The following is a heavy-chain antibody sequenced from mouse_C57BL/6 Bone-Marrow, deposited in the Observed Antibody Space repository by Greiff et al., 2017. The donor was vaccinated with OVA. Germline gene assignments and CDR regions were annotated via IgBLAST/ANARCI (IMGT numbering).Heavy chain of an antibody. CDR2: ISYDGSN. CDR3: ARAAQATWAMDY. CDR1: GYSITSGYY. D-gene: IGHD3-2*02. Sequence: ESGPGLVKPSQSLSLTCSVTGYSITSGYYWHWIRQFPGNKLEWMGYISYDGSNNYNPSLKNRISITRDTSKNQFFLKLNSVTTEDTATYYCARAAQATWAMDYWGQGTSVTVSS. V-gene: IGHV3-6*01. J-gene: IGHJ4*01.